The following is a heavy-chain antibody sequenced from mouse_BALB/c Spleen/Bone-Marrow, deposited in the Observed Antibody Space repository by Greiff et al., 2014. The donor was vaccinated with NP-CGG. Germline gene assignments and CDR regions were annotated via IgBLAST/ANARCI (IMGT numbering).Heavy chain of an antibody. CDR1: GFSLTNYG. V-gene: IGHV2-9*02. CDR2: IWADGST. Sequence: QVQLKESGPGLVAPSQSLYITCTVSGFSLTNYGVHWVRQPPGKGLEWLGVIWADGSTNYNSALMSRMTISKDNSKSQVFFKMNSLQTDDTAMYYCARITTATGAIDYWGQGTSVTISS. D-gene: IGHD1-2*01. CDR3: ARITTATGAIDY. J-gene: IGHJ4*01.